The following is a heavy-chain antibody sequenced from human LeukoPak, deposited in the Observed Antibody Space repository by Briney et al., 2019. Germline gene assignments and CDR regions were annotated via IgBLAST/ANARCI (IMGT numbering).Heavy chain of an antibody. V-gene: IGHV1-8*02. Sequence: ASVTLSRKASVYTFTRYDINWVRQAPGHGLEWVGWMNPNRGNTDNAHTFHGRVTITRNTHISTAYMEMSSLRSEDTAVYYCARGKAGYCSSTSCYRGLGYYYYYMGVRGKGTTVTVSS. CDR3: ARGKAGYCSSTSCYRGLGYYYYYMGV. D-gene: IGHD2-2*02. CDR2: MNPNRGNT. J-gene: IGHJ6*03. CDR1: VYTFTRYD.